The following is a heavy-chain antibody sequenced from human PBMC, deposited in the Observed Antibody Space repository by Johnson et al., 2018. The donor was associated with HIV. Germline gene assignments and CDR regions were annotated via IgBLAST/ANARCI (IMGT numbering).Heavy chain of an antibody. CDR2: IKRETDGGTR. CDR3: TRGVNSEGGSI. V-gene: IGHV3-15*01. CDR1: GFTFSQAW. Sequence: VQLVESGGGLVKPGESLRLSCVGSGFTFSQAWMSWVRQAPGKGLEWVGRIKRETDGGTRDYAAPVKGRFSISRDDSKNTLSLQMNSLKTDDTAVYYCTRGVNSEGGSIWGQGTMVTVSS. J-gene: IGHJ3*02. D-gene: IGHD3-16*01.